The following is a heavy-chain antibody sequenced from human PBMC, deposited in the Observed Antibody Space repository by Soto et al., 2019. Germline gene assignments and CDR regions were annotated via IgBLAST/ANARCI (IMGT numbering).Heavy chain of an antibody. CDR1: GGSFSGYY. CDR3: ARGTYCGGDCYRPRGRWFDP. V-gene: IGHV4-34*01. Sequence: SETLSLTCAVYGGSFSGYYWSWIRQPPGKGLEWIGEINHSVSTNYNPSLKSRVTISVDTSKNQFSLKLSSVTAADTAVYYCARGTYCGGDCYRPRGRWFDPWGQGTLVTVSS. J-gene: IGHJ5*02. CDR2: INHSVST. D-gene: IGHD2-21*02.